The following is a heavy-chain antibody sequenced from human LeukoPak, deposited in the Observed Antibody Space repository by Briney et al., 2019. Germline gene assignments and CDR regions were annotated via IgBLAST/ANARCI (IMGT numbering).Heavy chain of an antibody. CDR3: ARFIAAADTIDY. J-gene: IGHJ4*02. Sequence: KPSETLSLTCTVSGGSISSSSYYWGWIRQPPGKGLEWIGSIYYSGSTYYNPSLKSRVTISVDTSKNQFSLKLSSVTAADTAVHYCARFIAAADTIDYWGQGTLVTVSS. CDR2: IYYSGST. CDR1: GGSISSSSYY. V-gene: IGHV4-39*01. D-gene: IGHD6-13*01.